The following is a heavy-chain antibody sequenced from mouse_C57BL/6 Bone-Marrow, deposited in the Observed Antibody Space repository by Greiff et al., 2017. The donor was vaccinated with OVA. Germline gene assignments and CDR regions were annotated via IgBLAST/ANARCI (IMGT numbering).Heavy chain of an antibody. Sequence: QVQLQQPGAELVKPGASVKLSCKASGYTFTSSWMHWVKQRPGRGLEWIGRIDPNSGGTKYNEKFKSKATLTVDKSSSTAYMQLSSLTSEDSAVYYCARDYGSSYVPYYCAMDYWGQGTSVTVSS. CDR3: ARDYGSSYVPYYCAMDY. J-gene: IGHJ4*01. D-gene: IGHD1-1*01. CDR1: GYTFTSSW. CDR2: IDPNSGGT. V-gene: IGHV1-72*01.